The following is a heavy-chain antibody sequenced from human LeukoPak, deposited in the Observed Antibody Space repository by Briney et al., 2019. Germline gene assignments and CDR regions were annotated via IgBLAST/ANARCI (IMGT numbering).Heavy chain of an antibody. CDR3: ARDPLYP. CDR1: GYTFPSYG. Sequence: GASVKVSCKASGYTFPSYGISWLGQAPGQGLEWMEWISAYNGNTNYARKLQGRVTMTTDTSTSTAYMELRSLGSADTAVYYCARDPLYPWGQGTLVTVSS. V-gene: IGHV1-18*01. CDR2: ISAYNGNT. J-gene: IGHJ5*02. D-gene: IGHD3-10*01.